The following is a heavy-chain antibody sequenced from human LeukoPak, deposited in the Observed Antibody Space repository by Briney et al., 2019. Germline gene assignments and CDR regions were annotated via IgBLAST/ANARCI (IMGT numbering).Heavy chain of an antibody. CDR2: IRSKAYGGTT. V-gene: IGHV3-49*03. Sequence: PGGSLRLSCTASGFTVGDYAMSWFRQAPGKGLEWVGFIRSKAYGGTTEYAASVKGRFTISRDDSKSIAYLQMNSLKTEDTAVYYCTRGKDSSGYYYVFYFQHWGRGTLVTVSS. D-gene: IGHD3-22*01. CDR3: TRGKDSSGYYYVFYFQH. J-gene: IGHJ1*01. CDR1: GFTVGDYA.